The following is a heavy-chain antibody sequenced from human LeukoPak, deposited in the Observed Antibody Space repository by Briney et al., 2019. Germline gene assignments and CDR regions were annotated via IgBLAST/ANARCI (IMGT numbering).Heavy chain of an antibody. CDR1: GFTFSNYA. J-gene: IGHJ3*02. D-gene: IGHD2-8*01. CDR3: AKDSFSHNGIFDALDI. CDR2: IGGGPV. V-gene: IGHV3-23*01. Sequence: GGSLRLSCAASGFTFSNYAMTWVRQAPGKGLEWVSTIGGGPVYYADSVEGRFTISRDDSKNTLLLQMNSLRAEDTAIYYCAKDSFSHNGIFDALDIWGQGTMVTVSS.